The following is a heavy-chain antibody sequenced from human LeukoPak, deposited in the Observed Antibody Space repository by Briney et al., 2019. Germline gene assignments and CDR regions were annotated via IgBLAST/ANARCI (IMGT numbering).Heavy chain of an antibody. Sequence: ASVKVSCKASGGTFSSYAISWVRQAPGQGLEWMGGIILIFGTANYAQKLHSRVTITTDETTSTAYMQLRRLRSEDTAVYYCVKGAITMIYFDYWGQGGLVTVSS. V-gene: IGHV1-69*05. CDR2: IILIFGTA. D-gene: IGHD3-22*01. CDR1: GGTFSSYA. CDR3: VKGAITMIYFDY. J-gene: IGHJ4*02.